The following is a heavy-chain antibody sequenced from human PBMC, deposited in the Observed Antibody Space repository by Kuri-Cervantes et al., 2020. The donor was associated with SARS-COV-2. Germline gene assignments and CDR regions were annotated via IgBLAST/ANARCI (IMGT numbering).Heavy chain of an antibody. D-gene: IGHD1-1*01. V-gene: IGHV3-64D*06. CDR2: ISSNGETT. CDR1: GFTFNAYS. CDR3: VTRGGSEAFDA. J-gene: IGHJ3*01. Sequence: GESLKISCSASGFTFNAYSMHWVRQAPGKGLEYVSAISSNGETTYYADSVKGRLIISRDNSKNTLFLQMSGLRAEDTAVYFCVTRGGSEAFDAWGQGTMVTVSS.